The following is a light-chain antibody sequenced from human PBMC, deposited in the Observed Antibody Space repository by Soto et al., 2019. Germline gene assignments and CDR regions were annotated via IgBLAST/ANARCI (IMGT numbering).Light chain of an antibody. CDR3: HQASSFPLS. V-gene: IGKV3-20*01. Sequence: EIVLTQSPGTLSLSPGERATLSCRASQSVSNNYLAWYQQKPGQAPRLLIYGASNRATGIPDRFSGSGSGTDFTLTITNLQPEDFATYYCHQASSFPLSFGGGTKVDIK. CDR2: GAS. J-gene: IGKJ4*01. CDR1: QSVSNNY.